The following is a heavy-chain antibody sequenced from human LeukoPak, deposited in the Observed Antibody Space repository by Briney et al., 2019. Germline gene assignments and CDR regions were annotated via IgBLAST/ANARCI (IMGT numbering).Heavy chain of an antibody. Sequence: ASVKVSCKASGYTFTSYDMHWVRQTPGQGLEWMGIINPSGGSTSYAQKFQGRVTMTRDMSTSTVYMELSSLRSEDTAVYYCASGAGIAAAGTHWFDPWGQGTLVTVSS. CDR1: GYTFTSYD. V-gene: IGHV1-46*01. D-gene: IGHD6-13*01. J-gene: IGHJ5*02. CDR3: ASGAGIAAAGTHWFDP. CDR2: INPSGGST.